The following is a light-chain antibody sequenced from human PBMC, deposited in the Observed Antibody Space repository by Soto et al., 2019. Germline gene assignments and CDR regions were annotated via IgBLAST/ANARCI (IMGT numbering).Light chain of an antibody. V-gene: IGKV3-15*01. CDR2: KTS. CDR1: RTIGTN. CDR3: QQYADWPLT. J-gene: IGKJ4*01. Sequence: IVMTQSPATVSVSPGESASHSCRASRTIGTNLGWYQQKPGQAPRLLISKTSTRATGVPARFSGSGSGTEFTLTITSLQSEDIAVYYCQQYADWPLTFGGGTKVDIQ.